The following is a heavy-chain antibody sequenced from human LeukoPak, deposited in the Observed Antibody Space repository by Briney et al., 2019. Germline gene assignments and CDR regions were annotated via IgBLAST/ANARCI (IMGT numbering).Heavy chain of an antibody. CDR1: GFTFSSYA. D-gene: IGHD3-9*01. CDR2: ISSNGGST. Sequence: PGGSLRLSCAASGFTFSSYAMHWVRQAPGKGLEYVSAISSNGGSTYYANSVKGRFTISRDNSKNTLYLQMGSLRAEDMAVYYCARGPDWVYGSSWFDYWGQGTLVTVSS. CDR3: ARGPDWVYGSSWFDY. J-gene: IGHJ4*02. V-gene: IGHV3-64*01.